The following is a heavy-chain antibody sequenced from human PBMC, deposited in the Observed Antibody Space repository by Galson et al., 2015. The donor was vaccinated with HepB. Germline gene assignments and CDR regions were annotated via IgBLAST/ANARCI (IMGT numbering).Heavy chain of an antibody. J-gene: IGHJ4*02. CDR1: GYTFTSYY. CDR3: ARAPQGYFDY. V-gene: IGHV1-46*01. CDR2: INASGGST. Sequence: SVKVSCKASGYTFTSYYMHWVRQAPGQGLEWMGIINASGGSTTYAQRFQGRVTMTRDTSASTVYMELSSLRSEDTAVYYCARAPQGYFDYWGQGTLVTVSS.